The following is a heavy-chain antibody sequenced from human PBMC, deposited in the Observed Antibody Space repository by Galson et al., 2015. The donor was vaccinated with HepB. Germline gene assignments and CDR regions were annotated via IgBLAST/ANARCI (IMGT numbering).Heavy chain of an antibody. CDR3: AKDESYCSSTSCFWNGMDV. V-gene: IGHV3-30-3*01. Sequence: SLRLSCAASGFTFSSYAMHWVRQAPGRGLEWVAIISHDGSNKYYADSVKGRFTISRDNSKNTLYLQMNSLRAEDTAVYYCAKDESYCSSTSCFWNGMDVWGQGTTVTVSS. CDR2: ISHDGSNK. J-gene: IGHJ6*02. D-gene: IGHD2-2*01. CDR1: GFTFSSYA.